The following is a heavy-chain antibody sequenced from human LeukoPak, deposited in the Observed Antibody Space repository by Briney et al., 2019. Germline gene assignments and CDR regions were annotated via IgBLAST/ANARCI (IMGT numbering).Heavy chain of an antibody. D-gene: IGHD6-6*01. Sequence: PGGSLRLSCAASGFTFSSSAMSWVRQVPGKGLEWVSGISASGGSTYYADSVRGRFTISRDNSKNTLYLQMNSLRVEDTAVYYCAREEYSTSFDYWGQGTLVTVSP. CDR3: AREEYSTSFDY. CDR1: GFTFSSSA. J-gene: IGHJ4*02. CDR2: ISASGGST. V-gene: IGHV3-23*01.